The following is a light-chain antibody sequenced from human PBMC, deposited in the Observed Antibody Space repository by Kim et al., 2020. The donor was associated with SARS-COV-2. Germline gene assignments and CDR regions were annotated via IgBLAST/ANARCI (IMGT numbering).Light chain of an antibody. CDR1: QSVSSK. V-gene: IGKV3-15*01. J-gene: IGKJ1*01. CDR3: QQYSNWWT. Sequence: EIVMTQSPATLSVSPGERVTLSCRASQSVSSKLAWYKQKPGQPPRLLIYEASTRVGGIPARFSGSGSGTEFTLTITSLQSEDFAVYYCQQYSNWWTFGQGTKVDIK. CDR2: EAS.